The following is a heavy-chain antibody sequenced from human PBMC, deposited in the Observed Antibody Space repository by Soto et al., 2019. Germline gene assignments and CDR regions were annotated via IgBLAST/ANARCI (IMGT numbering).Heavy chain of an antibody. CDR3: ARLLHLARPGGNYYYYYYMDV. Sequence: SETLSLTCTVSGGSISSSGCYWGWIRQPPGKGLKWIGSIYYSGSTYYNPSLKSRVTISVDTSKNQFSLKLSSVTAADTAVYYCARLLHLARPGGNYYYYYYMDVWGKGTTVTVSS. V-gene: IGHV4-39*01. CDR2: IYYSGST. D-gene: IGHD6-6*01. CDR1: GGSISSSGCY. J-gene: IGHJ6*03.